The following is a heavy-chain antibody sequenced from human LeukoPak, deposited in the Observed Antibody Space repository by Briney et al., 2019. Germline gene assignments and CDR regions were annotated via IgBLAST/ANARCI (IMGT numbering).Heavy chain of an antibody. CDR1: GFTFSSYS. CDR3: ARDGQDYYDSSGYLHY. Sequence: PGGSLRLSCAASGFTFSSYSLTWVRQAPGKGLEWVSSISSSSSYIYYADSVKGRFTISRDNAKNSLYLQMNSLRAEDTAVYYCARDGQDYYDSSGYLHYWGQGTLVTVSS. CDR2: ISSSSSYI. J-gene: IGHJ4*02. V-gene: IGHV3-21*01. D-gene: IGHD3-22*01.